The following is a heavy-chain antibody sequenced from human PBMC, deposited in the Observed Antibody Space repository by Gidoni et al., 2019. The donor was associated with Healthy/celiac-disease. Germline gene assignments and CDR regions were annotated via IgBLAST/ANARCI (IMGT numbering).Heavy chain of an antibody. Sequence: QVPLRESGPALVKPTQTLPLTSTFPGFSLRTSGLCVSLIRQPPGKALEWLALIDWDDDKYYSTSLKTRLPISKDTSKNQVVLTMTNMDPVDTATYFCARTRDPRCPMGGALDYWGQGTLVTVSS. CDR2: IDWDDDK. CDR1: GFSLRTSGLC. CDR3: ARTRDPRCPMGGALDY. D-gene: IGHD3-16*01. V-gene: IGHV2-70*01. J-gene: IGHJ4*02.